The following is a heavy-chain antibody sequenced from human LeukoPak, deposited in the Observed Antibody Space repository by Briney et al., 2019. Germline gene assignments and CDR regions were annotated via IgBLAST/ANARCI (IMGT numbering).Heavy chain of an antibody. D-gene: IGHD5-24*01. CDR1: GYIFTGYY. V-gene: IGHV1-2*02. CDR2: INSNSGDT. Sequence: ASVKVSCKASGYIFTGYYMHWVRQAPGQGLEWMGWINSNSGDTEYAQKFQGRVTMTRDTSISTAYKELSRLTSDDSAVYYCARAGNRDDYGDYWGQGTLVSASS. CDR3: ARAGNRDDYGDY. J-gene: IGHJ4*02.